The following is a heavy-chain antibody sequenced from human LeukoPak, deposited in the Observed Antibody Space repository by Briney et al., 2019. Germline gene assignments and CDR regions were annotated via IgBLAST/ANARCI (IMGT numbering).Heavy chain of an antibody. J-gene: IGHJ4*02. CDR2: INHSGST. D-gene: IGHD3-10*01. CDR3: ARERMIRGVITRVY. Sequence: SETLSLTCAVYGGSFSGYYWSWIRQPPGKGLELIGEINHSGSTNYNPSLKSRVTISVDTSKNQFSLKLSSVTAADTAVYYCARERMIRGVITRVYWSQGTLVTVSS. V-gene: IGHV4-34*01. CDR1: GGSFSGYY.